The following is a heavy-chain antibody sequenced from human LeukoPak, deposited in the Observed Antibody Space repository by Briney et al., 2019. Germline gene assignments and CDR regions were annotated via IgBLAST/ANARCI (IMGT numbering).Heavy chain of an antibody. D-gene: IGHD5-18*01. CDR3: ASQILPTAMVDY. CDR2: INPNSGGT. V-gene: IGHV1-2*02. CDR1: GYTFTGYY. Sequence: ASVKVSCKASGYTFTGYYIHWVRQAPGRGLEWMGWINPNSGGTNYLQKFQGRVTMTRDTSISTAYMELSRLRSDDTAVYYCASQILPTAMVDYWGQGTLVTVSS. J-gene: IGHJ4*02.